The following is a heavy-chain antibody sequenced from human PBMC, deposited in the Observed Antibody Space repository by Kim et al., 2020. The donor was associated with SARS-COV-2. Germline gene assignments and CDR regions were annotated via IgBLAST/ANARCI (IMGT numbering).Heavy chain of an antibody. Sequence: GGSLRLSCAASGFTFSSYWMHWVRQAPGKGLVWVSRINSDGSSTSYADSVKGRFTISRDNAKNTLYLQMNSLRAEDTAVYYCARASYYCSSTSCYDSPFFDYWGQGTLVTVSS. V-gene: IGHV3-74*01. CDR1: GFTFSSYW. D-gene: IGHD2-2*01. CDR2: INSDGSST. CDR3: ARASYYCSSTSCYDSPFFDY. J-gene: IGHJ4*02.